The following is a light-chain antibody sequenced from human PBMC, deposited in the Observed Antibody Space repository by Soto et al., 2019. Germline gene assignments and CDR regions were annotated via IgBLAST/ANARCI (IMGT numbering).Light chain of an antibody. CDR2: SAS. J-gene: IGKJ1*01. V-gene: IGKV3-20*01. CDR1: QSISSSF. Sequence: DIVLTQSPVTLSLSPGQRATLSCRASQSISSSFLAWYQQKPGQAPRLLIYSASTRATGIPDRFSGSGSGTHFTLTITSLQPDDSATYYCQQYNSYSATFGQGTKVDIK. CDR3: QQYNSYSAT.